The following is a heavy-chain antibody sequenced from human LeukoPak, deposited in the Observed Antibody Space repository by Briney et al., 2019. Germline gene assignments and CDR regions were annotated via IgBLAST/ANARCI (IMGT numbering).Heavy chain of an antibody. D-gene: IGHD7-27*01. CDR2: ISSNGGNT. V-gene: IGHV3-64D*09. CDR1: GFTFSSYA. Sequence: GGSLRPSCSASGFTFSSYAIHWVRQAPGKGLEYVSGISSNGGNTYNANSLKGRITISRDNSKNTVELQMSSLRTEDTAVYFCVKRTGLYFDYWGQGTLVTVSS. CDR3: VKRTGLYFDY. J-gene: IGHJ4*02.